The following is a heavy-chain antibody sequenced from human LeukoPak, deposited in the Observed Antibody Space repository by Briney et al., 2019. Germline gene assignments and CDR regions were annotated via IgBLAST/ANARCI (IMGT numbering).Heavy chain of an antibody. D-gene: IGHD5-18*01. CDR1: GFTVSSNY. J-gene: IGHJ4*02. Sequence: PGGSLRLSCAASGFTVSSNYMSWVRQAPGKGLEWVSVIYSVGSTYYADYVKSRFTISRDNSKNTLYVQTNSMRAEDTAVYYCASSTGIQFTTAFDDWGQGTLVTVSA. CDR3: ASSTGIQFTTAFDD. CDR2: IYSVGST. V-gene: IGHV3-53*01.